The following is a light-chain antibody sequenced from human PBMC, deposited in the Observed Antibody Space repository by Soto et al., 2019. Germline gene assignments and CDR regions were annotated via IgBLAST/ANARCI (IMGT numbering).Light chain of an antibody. Sequence: ESVLTQSPATLSLSPGERATLSCRASQSVSNNLAWYQQKPGQAPRLLIYDASNRATGIPARFSGSGSGTDFTLTISSLQPEDFAVYYCHQRSNWPPTFGGGTKVDIK. J-gene: IGKJ4*01. V-gene: IGKV3-11*01. CDR1: QSVSNN. CDR3: HQRSNWPPT. CDR2: DAS.